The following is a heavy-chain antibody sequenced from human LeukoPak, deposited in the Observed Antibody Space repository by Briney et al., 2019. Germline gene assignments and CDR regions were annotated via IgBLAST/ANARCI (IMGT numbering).Heavy chain of an antibody. CDR1: GYTFTSYG. Sequence: ASVKVSCKASGYTFTSYGISWVRQAPGQGLEWMGWISAYNGNTNYAQKLQGRVTMTTDTSTSTAYMELRSLRSDDTAVYYCAGDRTYFPGYYDSSGYYYGYWGQGTLVTVSS. J-gene: IGHJ4*02. V-gene: IGHV1-18*01. CDR3: AGDRTYFPGYYDSSGYYYGY. D-gene: IGHD3-22*01. CDR2: ISAYNGNT.